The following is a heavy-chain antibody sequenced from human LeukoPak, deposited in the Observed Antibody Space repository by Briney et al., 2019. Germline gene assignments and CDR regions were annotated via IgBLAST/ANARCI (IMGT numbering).Heavy chain of an antibody. CDR3: ARAKGRSPLFDY. CDR1: GDSVSSNSAA. CDR2: TYYRYKWYN. J-gene: IGHJ4*02. Sequence: SQTLTLTCAISGDSVSSNSAAWNWIRQSPSRGFEWLGRTYYRYKWYNEYAVSVKGRISINPDTSKNQFSLQLNSVTPEDTAVYYCARAKGRSPLFDYWGQGTLVTVSS. D-gene: IGHD6-13*01. V-gene: IGHV6-1*01.